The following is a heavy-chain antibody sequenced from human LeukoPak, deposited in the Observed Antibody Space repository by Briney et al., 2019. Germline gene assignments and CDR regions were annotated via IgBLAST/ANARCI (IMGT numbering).Heavy chain of an antibody. CDR3: ARDPSSSKDLNWFDP. CDR1: GFTVSSNY. Sequence: PGGSLRLSCAASGFTVSSNYMSWVRQAPGKGLEWVSVIYSGGSTYYADSVKGRFTISRDNSKNTLYLQMNSLRAEDTAVYYCARDPSSSKDLNWFDPWGQGTLVTVSS. D-gene: IGHD6-13*01. V-gene: IGHV3-53*01. CDR2: IYSGGST. J-gene: IGHJ5*02.